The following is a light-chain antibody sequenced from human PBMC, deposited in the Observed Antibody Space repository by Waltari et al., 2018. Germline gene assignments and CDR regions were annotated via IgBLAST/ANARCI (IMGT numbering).Light chain of an antibody. CDR2: DVT. J-gene: IGLJ3*02. V-gene: IGLV2-11*01. CDR3: CSYAGSIWV. CDR1: SSDVGGYNH. Sequence: QSALTQPRSVSGSPGQSVTISCTGTSSDVGGYNHVSWYQQHPGNAPKLMIFDVTSRPSGVPDRFSGSKSGNTTSLTISGLQAEDEADYYCCSYAGSIWVFGGGTRMTVL.